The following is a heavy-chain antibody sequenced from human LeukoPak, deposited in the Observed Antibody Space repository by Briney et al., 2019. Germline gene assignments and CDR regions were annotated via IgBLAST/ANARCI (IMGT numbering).Heavy chain of an antibody. J-gene: IGHJ3*02. CDR1: GGSISSSSYY. CDR2: IYYSGST. D-gene: IGHD3-10*01. V-gene: IGHV4-61*05. CDR3: ARVPLPIWFGALDI. Sequence: SETLSLTCTVSGGSISSSSYYWGWIRQPPGKGLEWIGYIYYSGSTNYNPSLKSRVTISVDTSKNQFSLKLSSVTAADTAVYYCARVPLPIWFGALDIWGQGTMVTVSS.